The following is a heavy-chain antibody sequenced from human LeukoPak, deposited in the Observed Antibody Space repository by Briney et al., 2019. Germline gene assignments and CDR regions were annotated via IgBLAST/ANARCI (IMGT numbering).Heavy chain of an antibody. Sequence: GGSLRLSCAASGFTFSSYWMHWVRQAPGKGLVWVSRINSDGSSTSYADSVKGRFTISRDNSERTVSLQMSSLTPDDTGVYYCAKDRGTIFDVLNFDFDLWGQGALVTVSS. V-gene: IGHV3-74*01. D-gene: IGHD3-3*02. CDR3: AKDRGTIFDVLNFDFDL. CDR2: INSDGSST. J-gene: IGHJ4*02. CDR1: GFTFSSYW.